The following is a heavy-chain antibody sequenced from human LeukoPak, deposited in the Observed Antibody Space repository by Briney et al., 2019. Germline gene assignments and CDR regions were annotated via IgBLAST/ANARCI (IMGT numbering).Heavy chain of an antibody. V-gene: IGHV4-34*01. J-gene: IGHJ4*02. D-gene: IGHD5-18*01. CDR3: ARGLSGIPFDY. CDR2: INHSGST. Sequence: KPSETLSLTCAVYGGSFSGYYWSWIRQPPGKGLEWIGEINHSGSTNYNPPLKSRVTISVDTSKNQFSLKLSSVTAADTAVYYCARGLSGIPFDYWGQGTLVTVSS. CDR1: GGSFSGYY.